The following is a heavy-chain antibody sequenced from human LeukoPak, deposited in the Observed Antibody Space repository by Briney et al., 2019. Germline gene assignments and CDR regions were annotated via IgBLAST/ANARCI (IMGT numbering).Heavy chain of an antibody. CDR2: ICPGDSDT. V-gene: IGHV5-51*01. CDR1: GYGFSSYW. J-gene: IGHJ4*02. Sequence: GESLKISCKGSGYGFSSYWIGWVRQMPGKGLEYMGIICPGDSDTSYSQSFQGQVTISADKSITTAYLQWSSLKASDTAMYYCARHTTVGGSLRSDYWGQGTLVSVSS. CDR3: ARHTTVGGSLRSDY. D-gene: IGHD4-23*01.